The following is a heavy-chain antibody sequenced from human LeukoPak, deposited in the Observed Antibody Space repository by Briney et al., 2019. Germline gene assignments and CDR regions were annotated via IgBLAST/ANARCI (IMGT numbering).Heavy chain of an antibody. V-gene: IGHV1-69*05. Sequence: SVKVSCKASGGTFSSYAISWMRQAPGQGLEWMGGIIPIFGTANYAQKFQGRVTITTDESTSTAYMELSSLRSEDTAVYYCARGPYDFWSGYYDSDYYYYYMDVWGKGTTVTVSS. CDR2: IIPIFGTA. D-gene: IGHD3-3*01. J-gene: IGHJ6*03. CDR1: GGTFSSYA. CDR3: ARGPYDFWSGYYDSDYYYYYMDV.